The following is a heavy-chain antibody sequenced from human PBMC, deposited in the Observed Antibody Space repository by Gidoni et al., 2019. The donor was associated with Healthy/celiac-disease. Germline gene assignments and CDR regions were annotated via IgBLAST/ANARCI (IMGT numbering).Heavy chain of an antibody. D-gene: IGHD2-15*01. J-gene: IGHJ6*02. Sequence: QVQLQESGPGLVKPSETLSLTCTVSGGSVSSGSYYWSWIRQPPGKGLEWLGYIYYSGSTNYNPSLKSRVTISVDTSKNQFSLKLSSVTAADTAVYYCARVVGGMDVWGQGTTVTVSS. V-gene: IGHV4-61*01. CDR3: ARVVGGMDV. CDR1: GGSVSSGSYY. CDR2: IYYSGST.